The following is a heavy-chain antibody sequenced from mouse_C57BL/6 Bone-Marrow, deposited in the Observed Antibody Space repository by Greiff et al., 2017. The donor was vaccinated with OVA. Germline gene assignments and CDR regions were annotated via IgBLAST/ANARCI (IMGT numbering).Heavy chain of an antibody. V-gene: IGHV1-54*01. CDR3: ARCWDGFYFDY. J-gene: IGHJ2*01. Sequence: QVQLKQSGAELVRPGTSVKVSCKASGYAFTNYLIEWVKQRPGQGLEWIGVINPGSGGTNYNEKFKGKATLTADKSSSTAYMQLSSLTSEDSAVYFCARCWDGFYFDYWGQGTTLTVSS. CDR2: INPGSGGT. CDR1: GYAFTNYL. D-gene: IGHD4-1*01.